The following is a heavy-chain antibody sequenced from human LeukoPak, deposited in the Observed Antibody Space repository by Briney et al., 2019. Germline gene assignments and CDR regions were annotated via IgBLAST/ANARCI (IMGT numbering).Heavy chain of an antibody. CDR3: ARGGIYSQGFDY. D-gene: IGHD6-13*01. V-gene: IGHV3-21*01. CDR2: ISSDGGTT. CDR1: GFTFSSIS. Sequence: GGSLRLSCEASGFTFSSISMNWVRQAPGKGLEWVSSISSDGGTTYHADSVKGRFSTSRDNAKNSLYLQMNSLRAEDTAIYYCARGGIYSQGFDYWGQGSLVTVSS. J-gene: IGHJ4*02.